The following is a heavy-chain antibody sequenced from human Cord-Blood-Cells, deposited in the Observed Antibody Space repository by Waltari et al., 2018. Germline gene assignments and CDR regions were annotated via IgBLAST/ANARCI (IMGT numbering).Heavy chain of an antibody. CDR1: GGSFSGYY. CDR2: INHSGST. V-gene: IGHV4-34*01. Sequence: QVQLQQWGAGLLKPSETLSLTCAVYGGSFSGYYWSWIRQPPGKGREWIGEINHSGSTNYNPSLKRRVTISVDTSKSQVSLKLSSVTAADTAVYYCARGYYDFWSGYYYYYYYMDVWGKGTTVTVSS. J-gene: IGHJ6*03. CDR3: ARGYYDFWSGYYYYYYYMDV. D-gene: IGHD3-3*01.